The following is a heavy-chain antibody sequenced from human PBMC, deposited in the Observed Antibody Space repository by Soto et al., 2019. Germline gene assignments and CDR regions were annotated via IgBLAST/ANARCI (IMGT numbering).Heavy chain of an antibody. Sequence: QVHLVQSGAEVKKPGASVKVSCKASGYTFTSYGITWVRQAPGQGLEWMGWISAHNGNTDYAQKLQGRVIVTRDTATRTACVELRSLISYDAAVYYCARGRYGDYWGQGALVTVSS. CDR1: GYTFTSYG. D-gene: IGHD1-1*01. CDR2: ISAHNGNT. CDR3: ARGRYGDY. J-gene: IGHJ4*02. V-gene: IGHV1-18*01.